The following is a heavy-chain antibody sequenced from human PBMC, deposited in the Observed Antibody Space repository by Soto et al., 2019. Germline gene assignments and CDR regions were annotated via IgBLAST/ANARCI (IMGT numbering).Heavy chain of an antibody. J-gene: IGHJ3*02. D-gene: IGHD2-2*01. CDR1: GFTFSGHW. CDR3: AREAGYCSRTSCDRRAFDT. Sequence: EVQLVESGGDLVQPGGSLRLSCAASGFTFSGHWMHWVRQVPGKGLEWVSRINTDGGSSAYADTVKGRFSISRDNAKNTLYLQMNGLRAEDTAVYYCAREAGYCSRTSCDRRAFDTWGQGTTVTVSS. V-gene: IGHV3-74*03. CDR2: INTDGGSS.